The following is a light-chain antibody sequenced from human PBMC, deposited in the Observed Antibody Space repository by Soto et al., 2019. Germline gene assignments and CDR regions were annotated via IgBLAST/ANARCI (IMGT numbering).Light chain of an antibody. CDR2: GAS. Sequence: ETVLTQSPGTLSLSPGERATLSCRASQSISSGYLAWYQQRPGQAPRLLISGASNRATGIPARFSGSGSGTDFTLTISSLEPEDFAVYYCQQYGGSPLVTFGGGTKVEIK. J-gene: IGKJ4*01. V-gene: IGKV3-20*01. CDR3: QQYGGSPLVT. CDR1: QSISSGY.